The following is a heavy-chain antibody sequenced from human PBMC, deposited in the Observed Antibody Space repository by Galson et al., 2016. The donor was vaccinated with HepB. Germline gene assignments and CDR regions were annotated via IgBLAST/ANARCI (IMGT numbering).Heavy chain of an antibody. CDR3: APEDPDIVLVVAANGMGV. CDR2: ISGTSGVT. D-gene: IGHD2-15*01. CDR1: GVRFSSYA. J-gene: IGHJ3*01. V-gene: IGHV3-23*01. Sequence: SLRLSYAASGVRFSSYAMSWVRQAPGHGLEWVSAISGTSGVTYYADSVRARFTNSRDNSKNTLYLQMNSLRAEDTAIYYCAPEDPDIVLVVAANGMGVWGQGTMVTVSS.